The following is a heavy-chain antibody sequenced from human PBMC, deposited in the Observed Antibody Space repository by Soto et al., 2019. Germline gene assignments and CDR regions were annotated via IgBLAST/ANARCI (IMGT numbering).Heavy chain of an antibody. D-gene: IGHD2-15*01. J-gene: IGHJ5*02. V-gene: IGHV1-3*01. CDR2: INPDNGNT. Sequence: QVQLLKSGAGLKKPGAQVRISCRASGYTFINYTRNWLRQAPGQRLEWMGWINPDNGNTKSSQKFQDRVIITRDTSASTAYMDLSSLRSEDTAVYYCARGIATGQLDPWGQGTLVTVSS. CDR3: ARGIATGQLDP. CDR1: GYTFINYT.